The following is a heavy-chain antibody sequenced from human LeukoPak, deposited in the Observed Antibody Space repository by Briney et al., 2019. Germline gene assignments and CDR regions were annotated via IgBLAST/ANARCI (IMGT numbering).Heavy chain of an antibody. V-gene: IGHV3-7*01. D-gene: IGHD5-18*01. CDR3: ARETWIHRLFDY. CDR2: IKQDGSEK. Sequence: GGSVRLSCGASGFTFSIYWMIWVRQARGRGREWVANIKQDGSEKYYVDSVRGRFTISRDNAKNSLYLQMTSLRAEDTAVYSCARETWIHRLFDYWGQGTLVTVSS. J-gene: IGHJ4*02. CDR1: GFTFSIYW.